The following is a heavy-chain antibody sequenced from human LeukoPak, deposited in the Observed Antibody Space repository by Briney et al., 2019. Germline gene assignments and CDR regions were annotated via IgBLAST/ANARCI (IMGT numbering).Heavy chain of an antibody. Sequence: SETLSLTCTVSGGSISSSSYYWGWIRQPPGKGLEWIGSIYYSGSTYYNPSLKSRVTISVDTSKNQFSLKLSSVTAADTAVYYCARSIAAYPHLKLLWFGELSVGPDYWGQGTLVTVSS. J-gene: IGHJ4*02. CDR3: ARSIAAYPHLKLLWFGELSVGPDY. CDR2: IYYSGST. V-gene: IGHV4-39*07. CDR1: GGSISSSSYY. D-gene: IGHD3-10*01.